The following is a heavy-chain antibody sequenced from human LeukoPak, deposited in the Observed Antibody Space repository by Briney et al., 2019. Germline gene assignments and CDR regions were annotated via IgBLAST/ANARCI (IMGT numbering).Heavy chain of an antibody. CDR2: IKQDGSEK. V-gene: IGHV3-7*01. Sequence: GGSLRLSCEASGFTFSSYSMNWVRQAPGKGLEWVANIKQDGSEKYYLDSLEGRFTISRDNAKNSVYLQINRLRAEDTAVYFCARRGTIAVPVFWFDPWGQGTLVIVSS. D-gene: IGHD6-19*01. CDR1: GFTFSSYS. J-gene: IGHJ5*02. CDR3: ARRGTIAVPVFWFDP.